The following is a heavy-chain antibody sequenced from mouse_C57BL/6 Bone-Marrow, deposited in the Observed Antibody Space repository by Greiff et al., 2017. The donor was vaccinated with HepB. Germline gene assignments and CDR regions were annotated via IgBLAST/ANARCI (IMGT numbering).Heavy chain of an antibody. CDR1: GFSLTSYA. Sequence: QVQLQQSGPGLVAPSQSLSITCTVSGFSLTSYAISWVRQPPGKGLEWLGVIWTGGGTNYNSALKSRLSISKGNSKSQVFLKMNSLQTDDTARYYCARRNSSGPAWFAYWGQGTLVTVSA. CDR3: ARRNSSGPAWFAY. V-gene: IGHV2-9-1*01. J-gene: IGHJ3*01. CDR2: IWTGGGT. D-gene: IGHD3-2*02.